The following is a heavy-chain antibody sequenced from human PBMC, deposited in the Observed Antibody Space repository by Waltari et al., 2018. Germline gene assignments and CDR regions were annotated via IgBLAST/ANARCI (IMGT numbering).Heavy chain of an antibody. D-gene: IGHD4-17*01. V-gene: IGHV5-51*03. CDR3: AREEYGEEVGVY. CDR1: GYSFNSYW. CDR2: IYPGDSDT. Sequence: EVQLVQSGAEVRKPGGSLKFSCKGSGYSFNSYWIGWECQMTGKSLDWMGIIYPGDSDTRYRPSFQGQVTISADKSISTAYLQWSSLKASDTAMYYCAREEYGEEVGVYWGQGTLVTVSS. J-gene: IGHJ4*02.